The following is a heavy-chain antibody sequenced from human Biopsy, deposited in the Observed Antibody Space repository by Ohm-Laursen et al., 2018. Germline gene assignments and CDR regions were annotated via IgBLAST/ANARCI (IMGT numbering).Heavy chain of an antibody. V-gene: IGHV4-4*07. J-gene: IGHJ4*02. Sequence: GTLSLTCAVSGASISDYYCVWIRQPAGKGLEWIGLIFTSGSTTYNPSLRSRVTMSVDTSKNQFTLKLSSVTAADTAIYYCARDDAVTVIRGLYYWGQGALVTVSS. CDR1: GASISDYY. CDR2: IFTSGST. CDR3: ARDDAVTVIRGLYY. D-gene: IGHD2-21*02.